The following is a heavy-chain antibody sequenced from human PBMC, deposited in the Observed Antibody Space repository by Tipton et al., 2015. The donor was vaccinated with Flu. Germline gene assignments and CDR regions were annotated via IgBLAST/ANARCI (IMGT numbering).Heavy chain of an antibody. D-gene: IGHD6-19*01. CDR1: GFTFSSYW. V-gene: IGHV3-74*01. CDR2: INSDGSST. J-gene: IGHJ4*02. Sequence: GSLRLSCTTSGFTFSSYWMHWVRQAPGKGLVWVSRINSDGSSTSYADSVKGRFTISRDNAKNTLYLQMNSLRAEDTAVYYCAKVIPEKVAGLDYWGQGTLVTVSS. CDR3: AKVIPEKVAGLDY.